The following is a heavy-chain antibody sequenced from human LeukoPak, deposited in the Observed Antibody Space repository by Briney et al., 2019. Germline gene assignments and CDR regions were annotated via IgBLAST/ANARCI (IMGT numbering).Heavy chain of an antibody. Sequence: PSETLSLTRIVSLGSISSYYWRWIRQPPGKGLAGIGHINYSGSTNYNPSLKRRVTMSVHTSKNQFSLKLSSVAAADTAMYYCAREGRQDYVYFDHWGQGSLVTVSS. CDR1: LGSISSYY. CDR2: INYSGST. CDR3: AREGRQDYVYFDH. D-gene: IGHD4-17*01. J-gene: IGHJ4*02. V-gene: IGHV4-59*01.